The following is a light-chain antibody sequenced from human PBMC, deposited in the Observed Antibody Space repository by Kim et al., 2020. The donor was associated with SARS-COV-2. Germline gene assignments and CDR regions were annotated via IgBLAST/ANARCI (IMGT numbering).Light chain of an antibody. CDR1: SGHSSYI. CDR2: LEGIGSY. Sequence: QPVLTQSSSASASLGSSVKLTCTLSSGHSSYIIAWQQQQPGKAPRYLMKLEGIGSYNKGSGVPDRFAGSSSGADRYLTISHLQYEDEADYYCEIWDTFNVFGRGTKVTVL. V-gene: IGLV4-60*02. CDR3: EIWDTFNV. J-gene: IGLJ6*01.